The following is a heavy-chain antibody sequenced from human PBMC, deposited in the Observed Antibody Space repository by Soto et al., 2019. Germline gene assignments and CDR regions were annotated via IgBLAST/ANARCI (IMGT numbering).Heavy chain of an antibody. Sequence: SETLSLTCTVSGGSIISGYWSWIRQPPGKGLEWIGYISYSGNTNYNPSLKSRVTMSVDTPKNQFSLRQSSVTTADTAVYYCAGLRGYAGSPIDYWGQGTLVTVSS. D-gene: IGHD2-15*01. CDR2: ISYSGNT. CDR3: AGLRGYAGSPIDY. J-gene: IGHJ4*02. CDR1: GGSIISGY. V-gene: IGHV4-59*01.